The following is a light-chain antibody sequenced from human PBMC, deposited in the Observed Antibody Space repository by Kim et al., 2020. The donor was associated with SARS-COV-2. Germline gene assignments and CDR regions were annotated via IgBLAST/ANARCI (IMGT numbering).Light chain of an antibody. CDR3: SSYTRTTSLVV. J-gene: IGLJ2*01. Sequence: QSALTQPVSVSGSPGQSVTISCTGTNSDVGGYDHVSWYQQHPGKAPKLMISDVSNRPSGVSNRFSGSKSGNTASLSISGLQAEYEADYYCSSYTRTTSLVVFGGGTQLTVL. CDR1: NSDVGGYDH. V-gene: IGLV2-14*03. CDR2: DVS.